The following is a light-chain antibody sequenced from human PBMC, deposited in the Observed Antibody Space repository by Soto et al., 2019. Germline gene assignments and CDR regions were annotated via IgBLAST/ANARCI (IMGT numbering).Light chain of an antibody. Sequence: EIVLPQSPGTLSLSPGERATLSCRASQSVSSSYLAWYQQKPGQAPRLLIYGASSRATGIPDRFSGSGSGTDFTRTISRLEPEDLAVYYCQQYGSSPTWTFGQGTKVEIK. J-gene: IGKJ1*01. CDR1: QSVSSSY. V-gene: IGKV3-20*01. CDR2: GAS. CDR3: QQYGSSPTWT.